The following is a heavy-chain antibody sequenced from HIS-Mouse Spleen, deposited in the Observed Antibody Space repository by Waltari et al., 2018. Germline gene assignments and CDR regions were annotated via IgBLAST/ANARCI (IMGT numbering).Heavy chain of an antibody. D-gene: IGHD1-7*01. V-gene: IGHV3-30*04. J-gene: IGHJ6*01. CDR3: ARGLITGTTNNDMDV. Sequence: QVQLVESGGGVVQPGRSLRLSCAASGFTFSSYAMHWVRQAPGKGLGWVAVISYDGSNKYYADSVKGRFTISRDYSKNTLYLQMKSLRAEDTAVYYCARGLITGTTNNDMDVWGQETTVTVSS. CDR2: ISYDGSNK. CDR1: GFTFSSYA.